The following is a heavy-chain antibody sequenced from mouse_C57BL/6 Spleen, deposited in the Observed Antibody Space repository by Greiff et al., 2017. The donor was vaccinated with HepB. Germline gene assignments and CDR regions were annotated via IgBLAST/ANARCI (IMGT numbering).Heavy chain of an antibody. CDR3: GLYDYDEWYFDV. CDR1: GFNIKNTY. J-gene: IGHJ1*03. Sequence: VQLQQSVAELVRPGASVKLSCTASGFNIKNTYMHWVKQRPEQGLEWIGRIDPANGNTKFAPKFQGEDTITADTSSNTAYLQLSSLTSEDTAIYYCGLYDYDEWYFDVWGTGTTVTVSS. D-gene: IGHD2-4*01. CDR2: IDPANGNT. V-gene: IGHV14-3*01.